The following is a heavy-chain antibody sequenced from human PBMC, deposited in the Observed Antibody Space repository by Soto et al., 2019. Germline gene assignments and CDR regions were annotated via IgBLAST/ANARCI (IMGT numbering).Heavy chain of an antibody. D-gene: IGHD3-22*01. Sequence: GGSLRLSCAASGFTFSSYGMLWVRQAPGKGLEWVAVISYDGSNKYYADSVKGRFTISRDNSKNTLYLQMNSLRAEDTAVYYCAKEGVQTGSCGYYHFLEYWGQGTLVTVSS. V-gene: IGHV3-30*18. J-gene: IGHJ4*02. CDR2: ISYDGSNK. CDR3: AKEGVQTGSCGYYHFLEY. CDR1: GFTFSSYG.